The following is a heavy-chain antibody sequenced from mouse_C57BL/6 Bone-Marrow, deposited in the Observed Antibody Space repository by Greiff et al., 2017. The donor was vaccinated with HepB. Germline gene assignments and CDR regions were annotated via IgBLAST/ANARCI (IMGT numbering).Heavy chain of an antibody. D-gene: IGHD2-5*01. V-gene: IGHV1-81*01. J-gene: IGHJ3*01. CDR2: IYPRSGNT. Sequence: QVQLKQSGAELARPGASVKLSCKASGYTFTSYGISWVKQRTGQGLEWIGEIYPRSGNTYYNEKFKGKATLTADKSSSTAYMELRSLTSEDSAVYFCARADYSNPSWFAYWGQGTLVTVSA. CDR3: ARADYSNPSWFAY. CDR1: GYTFTSYG.